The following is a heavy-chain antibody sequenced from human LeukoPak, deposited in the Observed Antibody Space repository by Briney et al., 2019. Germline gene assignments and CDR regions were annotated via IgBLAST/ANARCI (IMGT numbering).Heavy chain of an antibody. Sequence: GGPLRLSCAASGFTIGGFAMNWVRQAPGKGLEWVSTISGSGGSIYYADSVRGRFTISRDNSKNTLYLQMNSLRAEDTAVYYCAKRGYYYDSSGYYYFDYWGQGTLVTVSS. D-gene: IGHD3-22*01. V-gene: IGHV3-23*01. CDR3: AKRGYYYDSSGYYYFDY. CDR2: ISGSGGSI. CDR1: GFTIGGFA. J-gene: IGHJ4*02.